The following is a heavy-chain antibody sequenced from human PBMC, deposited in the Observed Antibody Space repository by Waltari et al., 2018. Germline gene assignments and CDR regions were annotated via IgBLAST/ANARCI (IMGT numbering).Heavy chain of an antibody. CDR2: IYYSGTD. CDR1: GDSITSRNYY. CDR3: ARLLPYDFWSSYSGWFDP. D-gene: IGHD3-3*01. Sequence: PSETLSLTCTVSGDSITSRNYYWGWIRQSPEKGLEWIGIIYYSGTDYYNPSLKSRVTISVDSSKNQFSLKVNSVTVANTAVYYCARLLPYDFWSSYSGWFDPWGQGVLVTVSS. V-gene: IGHV4-39*01. J-gene: IGHJ5*02.